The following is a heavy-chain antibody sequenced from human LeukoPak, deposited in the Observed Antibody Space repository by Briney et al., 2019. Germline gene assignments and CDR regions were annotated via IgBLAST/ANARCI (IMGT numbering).Heavy chain of an antibody. V-gene: IGHV3-7*03. CDR3: ARFGQLATGTDY. J-gene: IGHJ4*02. CDR1: GFIFSSYW. CDR2: IKQDGNEK. Sequence: GGSLRLSCAASGFIFSSYWMSWVRQAPGKGLEWVANIKQDGNEKYYVDSVKGRFTISRDNAKNSLYLQMNSLGADDTAVYYCARFGQLATGTDYWGQGTLVTVSS. D-gene: IGHD6-6*01.